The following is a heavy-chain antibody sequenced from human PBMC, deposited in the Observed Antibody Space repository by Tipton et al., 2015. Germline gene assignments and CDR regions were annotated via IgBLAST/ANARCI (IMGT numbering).Heavy chain of an antibody. D-gene: IGHD3-10*01. CDR2: MHHSGDA. Sequence: TLSLTCTVSGYSISSGYYWGWIRQPPGKGLEWIGSMHHSGDAYYNPPLKSRVSMSVDTSKNQISLTLTSVTAADTAVYYCARHKDSGTYPLDYWGQGTLVTVSS. CDR1: GYSISSGYY. CDR3: ARHKDSGTYPLDY. V-gene: IGHV4-38-2*02. J-gene: IGHJ4*02.